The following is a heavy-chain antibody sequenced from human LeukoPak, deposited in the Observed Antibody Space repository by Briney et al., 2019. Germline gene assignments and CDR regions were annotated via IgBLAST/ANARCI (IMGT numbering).Heavy chain of an antibody. CDR1: GFTFSSYW. J-gene: IGHJ4*02. V-gene: IGHV3-74*01. CDR3: AGGSVATQDY. Sequence: GGSLRLSCVASGFTFSSYWMHWVRLAPGKGLVWVSRINSDGSGTSYAVSVRGRFTISRDNAKNTLYLQMNSLRAEDTAVYYCAGGSVATQDYWGQGTLVTVSS. CDR2: INSDGSGT. D-gene: IGHD4-23*01.